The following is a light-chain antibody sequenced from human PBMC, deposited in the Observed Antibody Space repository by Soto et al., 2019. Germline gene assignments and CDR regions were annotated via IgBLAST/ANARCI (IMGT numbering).Light chain of an antibody. Sequence: EIVLTQSPATLSVSPGERATLSCRASQSVSSNLAWYQQKPGQAPRLLIYGASTRATGIPARFSGSGSGTEFTLTISSLQSEDFAVYFCQQYNNWPPVTFGPGTKVDIK. CDR1: QSVSSN. CDR2: GAS. V-gene: IGKV3-15*01. CDR3: QQYNNWPPVT. J-gene: IGKJ3*01.